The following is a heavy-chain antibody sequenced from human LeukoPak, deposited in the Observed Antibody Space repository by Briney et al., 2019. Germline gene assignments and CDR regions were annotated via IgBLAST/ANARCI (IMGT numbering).Heavy chain of an antibody. CDR2: INHSGST. Sequence: SETLSLPCAVYGGSFSGYYWSWIRQPPGKGLEWIGEINHSGSTNYNPSLKSRVTISVDTSKNQFSLKLSSVTAADTAVYYCARRGYCSSTSCYLVDYWGQGTLVTVSS. J-gene: IGHJ4*02. V-gene: IGHV4-34*01. CDR1: GGSFSGYY. CDR3: ARRGYCSSTSCYLVDY. D-gene: IGHD2-2*01.